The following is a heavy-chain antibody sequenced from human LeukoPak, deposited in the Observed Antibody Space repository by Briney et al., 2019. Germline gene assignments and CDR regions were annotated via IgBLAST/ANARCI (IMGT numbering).Heavy chain of an antibody. CDR2: IRYDGSNK. Sequence: PGGSLRLSCVASGFTFSSYGMHWVRQAPGKGLEWVAFIRYDGSNKYYADSVKGRFTISRDNSKNTLYLQMNSLRAEDTAVYYCAKDRLVPAARYIDYWGQGTLVTVSS. V-gene: IGHV3-30*02. CDR1: GFTFSSYG. J-gene: IGHJ4*02. D-gene: IGHD2-2*01. CDR3: AKDRLVPAARYIDY.